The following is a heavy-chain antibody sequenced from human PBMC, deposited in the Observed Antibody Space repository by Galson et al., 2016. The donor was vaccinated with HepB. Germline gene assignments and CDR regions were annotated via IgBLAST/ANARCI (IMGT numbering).Heavy chain of an antibody. CDR1: GFTFSNYA. V-gene: IGHV3-23*01. J-gene: IGHJ5*02. CDR3: ARHYTGSGSYNWFDP. Sequence: SLRLSCAVSGFTFSNYAMSWVRQAPGKGLEWVSSIGGSGGGTYYADSVKGRFTISRDNFRDTLYLHMNSLRAEDTAVYSFARHYTGSGSYNWFDPWGQGILVTVSS. D-gene: IGHD3-10*01. CDR2: IGGSGGGT.